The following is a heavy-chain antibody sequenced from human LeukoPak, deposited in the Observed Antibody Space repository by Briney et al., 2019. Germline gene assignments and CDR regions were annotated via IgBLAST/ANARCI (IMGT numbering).Heavy chain of an antibody. CDR2: ISSSSSYI. V-gene: IGHV3-21*01. Sequence: GGSLRLSCAASGFTFSSYSMNWVRQAPGKGLEWVSSISSSSSYIYYADSVKGRFTISRDNAKNSLYLQTNSLRAEDTAVYYCARGTTVTTLHLDYWGQGTLVTVSS. CDR1: GFTFSSYS. D-gene: IGHD4-17*01. J-gene: IGHJ4*02. CDR3: ARGTTVTTLHLDY.